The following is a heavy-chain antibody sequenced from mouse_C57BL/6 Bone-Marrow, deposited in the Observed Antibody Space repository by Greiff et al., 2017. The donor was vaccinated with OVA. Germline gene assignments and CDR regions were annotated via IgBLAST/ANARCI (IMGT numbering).Heavy chain of an antibody. CDR2: IDPETGGT. CDR1: GYTFTDYE. Sequence: VKLMESGAELVRPGASVTLSCKASGYTFTDYEMHWVKQTPVHGLEWIGAIDPETGGTAYNQKFKGKAILTADKSSSTAYMELRSLTSEDSAVYYCTRKDLGLYWGQGTTLTVSS. V-gene: IGHV1-15*01. J-gene: IGHJ2*01. CDR3: TRKDLGLY.